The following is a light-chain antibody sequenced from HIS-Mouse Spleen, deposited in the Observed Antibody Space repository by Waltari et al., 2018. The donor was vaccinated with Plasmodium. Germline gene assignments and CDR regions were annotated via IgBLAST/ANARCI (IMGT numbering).Light chain of an antibody. CDR1: SSDVGGYNY. Sequence: QSALTQPRSVSGSPGQSVTISCTGTSSDVGGYNYVSWYQQHPGKAPKLVIYDVSKQPSGVPGRFSGAKSGNTASLTITGLQAEDEADYYCCSYAGSYTDVFGTGTKVTGL. CDR3: CSYAGSYTDV. CDR2: DVS. J-gene: IGLJ1*01. V-gene: IGLV2-11*01.